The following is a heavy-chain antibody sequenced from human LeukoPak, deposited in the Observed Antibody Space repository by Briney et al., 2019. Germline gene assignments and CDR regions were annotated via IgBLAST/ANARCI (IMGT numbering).Heavy chain of an antibody. CDR3: ARVGYSFSINDWSRTGLGAYPTKYYYYMDV. CDR1: DGSISSRSVY. J-gene: IGHJ6*03. D-gene: IGHD5-18*01. V-gene: IGHV4-39*07. CDR2: IYYSGTS. Sequence: PSETLSLTCSVADGSISSRSVYWGWIRQSPGKGLEWIGSIYYSGTSYYNPSLKSLVTISVDTSKNQFSLKMNSVTAADTAVYYCARVGYSFSINDWSRTGLGAYPTKYYYYMDVWGKGTMVTVSS.